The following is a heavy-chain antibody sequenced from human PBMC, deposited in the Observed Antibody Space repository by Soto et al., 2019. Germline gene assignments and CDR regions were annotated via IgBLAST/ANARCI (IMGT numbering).Heavy chain of an antibody. J-gene: IGHJ4*02. Sequence: EVQLVESGGGLVKPGGSLRLSCAASGFTFSSYSMNWVRQAPGKGLEWVSSISSSSSYIYYADSVKGRFTISRDNAKNSLYLQMNSLRAEDTAVYYCARAEGGLYDYIWGSYRYLDDWGQGTLVTVSS. D-gene: IGHD3-16*02. CDR2: ISSSSSYI. V-gene: IGHV3-21*01. CDR1: GFTFSSYS. CDR3: ARAEGGLYDYIWGSYRYLDD.